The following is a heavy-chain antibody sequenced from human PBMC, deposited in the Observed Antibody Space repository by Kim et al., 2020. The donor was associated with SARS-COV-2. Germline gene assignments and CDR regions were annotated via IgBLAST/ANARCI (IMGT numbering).Heavy chain of an antibody. CDR2: ISGSGPNT. J-gene: IGHJ4*02. D-gene: IGHD6-13*01. V-gene: IGHV3-23*01. CDR3: AKAGRESPYNSSSV. Sequence: GGSLRLSCAVSGFTFSNYAMTWVRQAPGKGLEWVSVISGSGPNTYYADSVKGRFTISRDNSNNTLYLQMNSLRAEDTAVYYCAKAGRESPYNSSSVWGQGTLVTVSS. CDR1: GFTFSNYA.